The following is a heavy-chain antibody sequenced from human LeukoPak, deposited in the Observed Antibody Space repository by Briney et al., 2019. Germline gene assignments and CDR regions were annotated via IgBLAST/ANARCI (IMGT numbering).Heavy chain of an antibody. D-gene: IGHD1-26*01. CDR2: ISTSGGTM. V-gene: IGHV3-48*03. Sequence: GGFLRLSCGASGFTFITYELNWVRQAPGRGLEWVSYISTSGGTMYYADSVKGRFTISRDNAKNSLYLQMNSLRAEDTAVYYCAVSVGASPNYFDYWGQGTLVTVSS. CDR3: AVSVGASPNYFDY. J-gene: IGHJ4*02. CDR1: GFTFITYE.